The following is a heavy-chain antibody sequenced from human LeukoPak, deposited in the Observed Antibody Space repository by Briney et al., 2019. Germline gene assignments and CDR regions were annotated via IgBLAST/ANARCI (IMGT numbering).Heavy chain of an antibody. D-gene: IGHD3-22*01. CDR3: ARSEQDYYDSSGYYY. Sequence: GGSLRLSCAASGFTFSSYSMTWVRQAPGKGLEWVSSISSSSSYIYYADSVKSRFTISRDNAKNSLYLQVNSLRAEDTAVYYCARSEQDYYDSSGYYYWGQGTLVTVSS. V-gene: IGHV3-21*01. J-gene: IGHJ4*02. CDR2: ISSSSSYI. CDR1: GFTFSSYS.